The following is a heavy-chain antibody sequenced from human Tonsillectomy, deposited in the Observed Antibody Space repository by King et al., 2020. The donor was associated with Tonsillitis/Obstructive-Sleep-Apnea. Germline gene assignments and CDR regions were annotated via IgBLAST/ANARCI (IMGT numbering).Heavy chain of an antibody. V-gene: IGHV4-34*01. CDR2: INHSVST. CDR3: ARDYTSSPYYYYYMDV. D-gene: IGHD6-6*01. CDR1: GGSFSGYY. J-gene: IGHJ6*03. Sequence: VQLQQWGAGLLKPSGTLSLTCAVYGGSFSGYYWSWIRQPPGKGLEWIGEINHSVSTNYNPSLKSRVTISVDTSKNQFSLDLSSVTAADTAVYYCARDYTSSPYYYYYMDVWGKGTTVTVSS.